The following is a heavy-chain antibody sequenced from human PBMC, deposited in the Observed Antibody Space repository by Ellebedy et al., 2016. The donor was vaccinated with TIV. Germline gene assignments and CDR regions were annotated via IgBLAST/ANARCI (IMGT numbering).Heavy chain of an antibody. V-gene: IGHV1-2*04. CDR1: GYTFTGYY. CDR2: INPNSGGT. CDR3: ARDPRASYCGGDCTPAPWFDP. Sequence: ASVKVSXXASGYTFTGYYMHWVRQAPGQGLEWMGWINPNSGGTNYAQKFQGWVTMTRDTSISTAYMELSRLRSGDTAVYYCARDPRASYCGGDCTPAPWFDPWGQGTLVTVSS. J-gene: IGHJ5*02. D-gene: IGHD2-21*02.